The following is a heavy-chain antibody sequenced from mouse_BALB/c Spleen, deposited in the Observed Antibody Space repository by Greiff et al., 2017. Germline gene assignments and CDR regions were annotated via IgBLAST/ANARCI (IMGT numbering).Heavy chain of an antibody. V-gene: IGHV2-6-7*01. J-gene: IGHJ3*01. D-gene: IGHD1-2*01. CDR3: ASYYGYPFAY. Sequence: VKVVESGPGLVAPSQSLSITCTVSGFLLTGYGVNWVRQPPGKGLEWLGMIWGDGSTDYNSALKSRLSISKDNSKSQVFLKMNSLQTDDTARYYCASYYGYPFAYWGQGTLVTVSA. CDR2: IWGDGST. CDR1: GFLLTGYG.